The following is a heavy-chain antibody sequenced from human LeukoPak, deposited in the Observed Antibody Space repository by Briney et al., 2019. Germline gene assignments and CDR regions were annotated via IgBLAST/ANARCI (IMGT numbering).Heavy chain of an antibody. V-gene: IGHV1-46*01. J-gene: IGHJ4*02. CDR3: ARDLDPSYYGSGSYGY. Sequence: ASVKVSCKASGYTFTSYYMHWVRQAPGQGLEWMGIINPSGGSTSYAQKFQGRVTMTRDMSTSTVYMELRSLRSDDTAVYYCARDLDPSYYGSGSYGYWGQGTLVTVSS. D-gene: IGHD3-10*01. CDR2: INPSGGST. CDR1: GYTFTSYY.